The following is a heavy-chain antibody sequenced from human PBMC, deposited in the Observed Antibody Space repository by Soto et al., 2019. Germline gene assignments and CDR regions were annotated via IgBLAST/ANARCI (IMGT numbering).Heavy chain of an antibody. CDR3: VSHSVYTNSPSLPMDV. J-gene: IGHJ6*02. CDR2: IWPGDSDS. Sequence: GESLKISCRASGYKCTSHWIGWVRQMREKGLEWMGVIWPGDSDSRYSPAFQGQVTISADKCGSAIYPQWDSLNIPDSARRFGVSHSVYTNSPSLPMDVWGQGTTVTVSS. D-gene: IGHD3-16*01. V-gene: IGHV5-51*01. CDR1: GYKCTSHW.